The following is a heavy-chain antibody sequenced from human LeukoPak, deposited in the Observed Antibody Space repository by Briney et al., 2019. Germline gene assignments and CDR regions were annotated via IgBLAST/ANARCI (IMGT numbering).Heavy chain of an antibody. J-gene: IGHJ4*02. CDR2: IYYSGST. CDR1: GGSISSYY. V-gene: IGHV4-59*01. D-gene: IGHD3-3*01. Sequence: SETLSLTCTVSGGSISSYYWSRIRQPPGKGLEWIGYIYYSGSTNYNPSLKSRVTISVDTSKNQFSLKLSSVTAADTAVYYCARETIFGVVDLWGQGTLVTVSS. CDR3: ARETIFGVVDL.